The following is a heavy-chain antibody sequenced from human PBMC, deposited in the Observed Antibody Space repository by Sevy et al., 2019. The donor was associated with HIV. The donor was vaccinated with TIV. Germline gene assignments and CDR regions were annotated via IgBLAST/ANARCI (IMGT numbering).Heavy chain of an antibody. CDR3: ARAGRIFGVVILGYFDY. Sequence: ASVKVSCKASGYTFTSYGISWVRQAPGQGLEWMGWISAYNGNTTYAQKLQGRVTMTTDTSTSTAYMELRSLRSDDTAVYYCARAGRIFGVVILGYFDYWGQGTLVIVSS. V-gene: IGHV1-18*01. D-gene: IGHD3-3*01. J-gene: IGHJ4*02. CDR2: ISAYNGNT. CDR1: GYTFTSYG.